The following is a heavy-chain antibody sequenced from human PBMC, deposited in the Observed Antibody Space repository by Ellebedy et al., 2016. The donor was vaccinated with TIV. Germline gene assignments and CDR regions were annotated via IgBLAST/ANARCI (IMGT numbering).Heavy chain of an antibody. CDR2: IYYSGST. V-gene: IGHV4-59*08. J-gene: IGHJ3*02. CDR3: ASAGATTIDAFDI. D-gene: IGHD1-26*01. Sequence: SETLSLTXTVSGGSISSYYWSWIRQPPGKGLEWIGYIYYSGSTNYNPSLKSRVTISVDTSKNQFSLKLSSVTAADTAVYYCASAGATTIDAFDIWGQGTMVTVSS. CDR1: GGSISSYY.